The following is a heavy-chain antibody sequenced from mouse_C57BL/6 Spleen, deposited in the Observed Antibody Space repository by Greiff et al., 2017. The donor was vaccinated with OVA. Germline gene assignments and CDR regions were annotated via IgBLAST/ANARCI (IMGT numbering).Heavy chain of an antibody. CDR3: ARLLLYYYAMDY. Sequence: QVQLQQSGPELVKPGASVKISCKASGYAFSSSWMNWVKQRPGKGLEWIGRIYPGDGDTNYNGKFKGKATLTADKSSSTAYMQLSSLTSEDSAVYFCARLLLYYYAMDYWGQGTSVTVSS. CDR2: IYPGDGDT. CDR1: GYAFSSSW. J-gene: IGHJ4*01. V-gene: IGHV1-82*01.